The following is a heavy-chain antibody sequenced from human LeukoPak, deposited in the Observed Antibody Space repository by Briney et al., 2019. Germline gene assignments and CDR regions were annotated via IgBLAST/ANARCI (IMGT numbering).Heavy chain of an antibody. J-gene: IGHJ4*02. CDR3: ARERGAGLSSSWIDY. D-gene: IGHD6-13*01. Sequence: GGSLRLSCAASGFTFSSYSMHWVRQAPGKGLEWVSSISSSSTYIYYADSVKGRFTISRDNAKNSLYLQMNSLTEDTAVYYCARERGAGLSSSWIDYWGQGTLVTVTS. CDR2: ISSSSTYI. V-gene: IGHV3-21*01. CDR1: GFTFSSYS.